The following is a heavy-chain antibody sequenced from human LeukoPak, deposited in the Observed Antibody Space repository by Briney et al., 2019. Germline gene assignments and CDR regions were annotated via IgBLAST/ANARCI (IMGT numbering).Heavy chain of an antibody. CDR1: GGSFSGYY. Sequence: NPSETLSLTCAVYGGSFSGYYWSWIRQPPGKGLEWIGEINHSGSTNYNPSLKSRVTISVDTSKNQFSLKLSSVTAADTAVYYCAHSQGYYYDSSGPITEAFDIWGQGTMVTVSS. CDR3: AHSQGYYYDSSGPITEAFDI. V-gene: IGHV4-34*01. CDR2: INHSGST. D-gene: IGHD3-22*01. J-gene: IGHJ3*02.